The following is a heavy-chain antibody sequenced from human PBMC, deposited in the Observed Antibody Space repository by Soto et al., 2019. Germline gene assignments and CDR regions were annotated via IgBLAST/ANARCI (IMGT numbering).Heavy chain of an antibody. CDR2: ILHDGSAE. V-gene: IGHV3-30*03. D-gene: IGHD4-4*01. CDR3: ARSRDGYSFYFYYGTDV. J-gene: IGHJ6*02. CDR1: GFTFANYD. Sequence: QVQLVESGGGVVQPGRSLRLSCAASGFTFANYDMHWVRQAPGKGLEWMALILHDGSAEYYADSVKGRFTISRDNSKSTLYLQMNSLSAEDTGVYYCARSRDGYSFYFYYGTDVWGQGTTVTVSS.